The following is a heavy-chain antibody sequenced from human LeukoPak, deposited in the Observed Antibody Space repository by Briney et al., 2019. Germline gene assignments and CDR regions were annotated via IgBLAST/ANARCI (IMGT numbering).Heavy chain of an antibody. V-gene: IGHV4-34*01. J-gene: IGHJ3*02. CDR3: ARSYSDSSGYYFKSAAFDI. CDR2: INHSGST. Sequence: SETLSLTCAVYGGSFSGYYWSWIRQPPGKGLEWIGEINHSGSTNYNPSLKSRVTISVDTSKNQFSLKLSSVTAADTAVYYCARSYSDSSGYYFKSAAFDIWGQGTMVTVPS. CDR1: GGSFSGYY. D-gene: IGHD3-22*01.